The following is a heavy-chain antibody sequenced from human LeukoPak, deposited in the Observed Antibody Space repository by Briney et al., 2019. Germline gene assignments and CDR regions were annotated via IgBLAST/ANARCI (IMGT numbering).Heavy chain of an antibody. CDR3: ARSSHDFWSAGFDP. V-gene: IGHV1-18*01. D-gene: IGHD3-3*01. CDR2: ISAYNGNT. Sequence: ASVKVSCKASGYTFTSYGISWVRQAPGQGLEWMGWISAYNGNTNYAQKLQGRVTMTTDTSTSTAYMELRSLRSDDTAVYYCARSSHDFWSAGFDPWGQGTLVTVSS. CDR1: GYTFTSYG. J-gene: IGHJ5*02.